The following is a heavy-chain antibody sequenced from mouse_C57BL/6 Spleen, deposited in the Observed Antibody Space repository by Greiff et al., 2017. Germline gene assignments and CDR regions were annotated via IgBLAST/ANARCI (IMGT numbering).Heavy chain of an antibody. V-gene: IGHV1-69*01. CDR3: ARPGRRYAMDY. CDR2: IDPSDSYT. Sequence: VQLQQPGAELVMPGASVKLSCKASGYTFTSYWMNWVKQRPGQGLEWIGEIDPSDSYTNYNQKFKGKSTLTVDNSSSTDYMQLISWTAEEAAFYYCARPGRRYAMDYWGQGTSVTVSS. CDR1: GYTFTSYW. J-gene: IGHJ4*01. D-gene: IGHD3-3*01.